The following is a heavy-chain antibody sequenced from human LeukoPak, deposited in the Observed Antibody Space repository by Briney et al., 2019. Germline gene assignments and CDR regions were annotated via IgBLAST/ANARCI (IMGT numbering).Heavy chain of an antibody. J-gene: IGHJ6*02. V-gene: IGHV3-9*01. CDR1: GFTFDDYA. CDR2: ISWNRGSI. Sequence: GRSLRLSCAASGFTFDDYAMHWVRQAPGKGLEWVSGISWNRGSIGYADSVKGRFTLSRDNAKNSLYLQMNSPRAEDTALYYCARGGLYYYYGMDVWGQGTTVTVSS. CDR3: ARGGLYYYYGMDV. D-gene: IGHD3-16*01.